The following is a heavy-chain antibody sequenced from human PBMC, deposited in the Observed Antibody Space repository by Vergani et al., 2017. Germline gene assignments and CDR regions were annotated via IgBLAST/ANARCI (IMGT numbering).Heavy chain of an antibody. CDR2: ISGSGATS. CDR3: ARQSRDVFCTNGVCPLGY. J-gene: IGHJ4*02. CDR1: GFTFTSYA. V-gene: IGHV3-23*01. Sequence: EVRLLESGGGLVQPGGSLRLSCVGSGFTFTSYAMNWVRQAPGKGLEWVSGISGSGATSYYAESMKGRFAMSRDNAKNSLHLQMNNLRAEDTAVYYCARQSRDVFCTNGVCPLGYWGQGALVTVSS. D-gene: IGHD2-8*01.